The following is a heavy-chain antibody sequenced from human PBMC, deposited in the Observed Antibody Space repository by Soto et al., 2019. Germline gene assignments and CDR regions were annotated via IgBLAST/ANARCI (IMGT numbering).Heavy chain of an antibody. V-gene: IGHV3-64D*06. CDR2: ISSNGCST. CDR1: GFTFSSYA. J-gene: IGHJ4*02. D-gene: IGHD6-13*01. Sequence: GSLRFSGSASGFTFSSYALHWVRQAPGKRLEYVSAISSNGCSTYYADSVKGRFTISRDNSKNTLYLQMSSLRAEDTAVYYCVKDQAVSSWFDYWGQGTLVTVSS. CDR3: VKDQAVSSWFDY.